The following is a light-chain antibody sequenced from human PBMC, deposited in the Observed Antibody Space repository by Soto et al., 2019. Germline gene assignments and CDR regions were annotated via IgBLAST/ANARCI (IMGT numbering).Light chain of an antibody. CDR3: QPAKRLPYT. Sequence: DIQMTQSPSSVSGAVGDRVSITCRASQDIDRWLAWYQQRPGKAPKLLIYGGFNLQSGVPSRFSGSGSGTDYTLTISDLQPEDFATYYCQPAKRLPYTFGQGTKLEIK. CDR1: QDIDRW. V-gene: IGKV1-12*01. J-gene: IGKJ2*01. CDR2: GGF.